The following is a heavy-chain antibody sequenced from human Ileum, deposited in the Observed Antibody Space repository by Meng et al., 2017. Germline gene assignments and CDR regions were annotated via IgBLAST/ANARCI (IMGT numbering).Heavy chain of an antibody. Sequence: QVQLQESGSGLVTPSGTLSLTCAVSGGSISSSIWWSWVRQPPEKRLEWIGEIHNSGTTNYSPYLKSRLTISVDKSKNQFSLKLQYVTAADTAVYFCARGVVSGSHYNTYWGQGILVTVSS. CDR1: GGSISSSIW. J-gene: IGHJ4*02. V-gene: IGHV4-4*02. D-gene: IGHD3-10*01. CDR3: ARGVVSGSHYNTY. CDR2: IHNSGTT.